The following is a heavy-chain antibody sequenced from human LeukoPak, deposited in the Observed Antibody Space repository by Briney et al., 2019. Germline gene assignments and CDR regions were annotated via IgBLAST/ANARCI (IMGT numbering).Heavy chain of an antibody. CDR2: IYHSGST. Sequence: SETLSLTCTVSGYSISSVYYWGWIRQPPGKGLEGGGSIYHSGSTNYNPSLKSRVTISVDTSKNQFSLKLSSVTAADTAVYYCARGPRKSTRMTTVAKFAYWGQGTLVTVSS. D-gene: IGHD4-23*01. CDR1: GYSISSVYY. CDR3: ARGPRKSTRMTTVAKFAY. J-gene: IGHJ4*02. V-gene: IGHV4-38-2*02.